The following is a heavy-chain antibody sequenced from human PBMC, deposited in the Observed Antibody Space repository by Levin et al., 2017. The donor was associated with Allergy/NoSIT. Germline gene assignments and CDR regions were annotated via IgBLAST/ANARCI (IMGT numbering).Heavy chain of an antibody. Sequence: GGSLRLSCAASGFTFSGSAMHWVRQASGKGLEWVGRIRSKANSYATAYAASVKGRFTISRDDSKNTAYLQMNSLKTEDTAVYYCTRVAVSSSPSRGDYWGQGTLVTVSS. D-gene: IGHD6-6*01. CDR3: TRVAVSSSPSRGDY. J-gene: IGHJ4*02. V-gene: IGHV3-73*01. CDR1: GFTFSGSA. CDR2: IRSKANSYAT.